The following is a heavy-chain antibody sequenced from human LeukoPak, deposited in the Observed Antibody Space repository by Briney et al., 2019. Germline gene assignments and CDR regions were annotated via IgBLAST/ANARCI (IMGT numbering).Heavy chain of an antibody. CDR1: GFTFSSYA. D-gene: IGHD2-15*01. CDR2: ISYDGSNK. J-gene: IGHJ4*02. V-gene: IGHV3-30-3*01. Sequence: GGSLRLSCAASGFTFSSYAMHWVRQAPGKGLEWVAVISYDGSNKYYADSVKGRFTISRDNSKNTLYLQMNSLRAEDTAVNYCAREHYCSGGSCYDTSFDYWGQGTLVTVSS. CDR3: AREHYCSGGSCYDTSFDY.